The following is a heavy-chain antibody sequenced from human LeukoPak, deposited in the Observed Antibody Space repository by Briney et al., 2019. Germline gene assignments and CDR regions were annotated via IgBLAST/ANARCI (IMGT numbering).Heavy chain of an antibody. Sequence: GGSLRLSCAASGFTFSNYWMNWVRQAPGKGLVWVSRSEGDDTTTTYADSVKGRFTVSRDNAKNTVYLQMNSLRVEDTAVYYCAKLDWFDPWGQGTLVTVSP. CDR3: AKLDWFDP. CDR1: GFTFSNYW. CDR2: SEGDDTTT. J-gene: IGHJ5*02. V-gene: IGHV3-74*03. D-gene: IGHD3-3*02.